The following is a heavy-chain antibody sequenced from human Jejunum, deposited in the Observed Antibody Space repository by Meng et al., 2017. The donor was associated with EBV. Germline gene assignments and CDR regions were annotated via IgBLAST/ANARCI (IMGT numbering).Heavy chain of an antibody. CDR3: ARDKRGAGYCHDY. CDR2: MNWDGRRT. CDR1: GFTLEDYG. D-gene: IGHD2-2*03. J-gene: IGHJ4*02. V-gene: IGHV3-20*01. Sequence: EMPLAASGGGVVRPGVSLRLSCVASGFTLEDYGMHWVRQVPGKGLELVATMNWDGRRTGYADSVKGRFTISRDNAKNSLYLQMNSLRAEDTALYHCARDKRGAGYCHDYWGQGTLVTVSS.